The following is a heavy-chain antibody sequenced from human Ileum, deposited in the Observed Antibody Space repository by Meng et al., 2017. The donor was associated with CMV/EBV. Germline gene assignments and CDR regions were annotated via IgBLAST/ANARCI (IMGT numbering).Heavy chain of an antibody. J-gene: IGHJ6*02. CDR1: GYTFTNYG. D-gene: IGHD2-15*01. CDR2: ISAYNGDT. CDR3: ARVGGYCSSASHPCMDV. V-gene: IGHV1-18*01. Sequence: ASVKVSCKASGYTFTNYGVSWVRQAPGQGLEWMGWISAYNGDTEYAQTFQGRVTMTTGTSTSTAYMELRSLRSDNTAVYYCARVGGYCSSASHPCMDVWGQGTTVTVSS.